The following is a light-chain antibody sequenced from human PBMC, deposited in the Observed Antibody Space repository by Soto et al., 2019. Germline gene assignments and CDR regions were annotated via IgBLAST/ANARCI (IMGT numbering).Light chain of an antibody. V-gene: IGKV1-9*01. Sequence: DIQLTQSPSFLSASVGDRVTITCRASQGISSYLAWYQQKPEKAPTLLIYAASSLQSWVPSRFSGSASGTEVPLTISSLPPEDFETYYCQQLNSYPNTSRQATRLDIK. CDR3: QQLNSYPNT. J-gene: IGKJ5*01. CDR2: AAS. CDR1: QGISSY.